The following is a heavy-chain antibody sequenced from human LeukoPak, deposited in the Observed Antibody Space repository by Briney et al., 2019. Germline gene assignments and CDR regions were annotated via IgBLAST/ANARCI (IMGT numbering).Heavy chain of an antibody. D-gene: IGHD3-3*01. Sequence: GGSLRLSCAASGFTFSSYEMNWVRQAPGKGLEWVSGISDSGVGTKHADSVKGRFTISRDNSKNTLYLQMNSLRAEDTAVYYCAKIGRSYDFWTGYYEEEVDYMDVWGKGTTVTVSS. V-gene: IGHV3-23*01. CDR1: GFTFSSYE. CDR2: ISDSGVGT. CDR3: AKIGRSYDFWTGYYEEEVDYMDV. J-gene: IGHJ6*03.